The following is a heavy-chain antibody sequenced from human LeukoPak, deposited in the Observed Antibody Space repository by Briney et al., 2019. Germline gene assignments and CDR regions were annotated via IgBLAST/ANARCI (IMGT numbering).Heavy chain of an antibody. D-gene: IGHD1-26*01. CDR1: GFTFSNYA. CDR2: ISGSGGST. CDR3: AKGSGSYRFDY. Sequence: PGGSLRLSCAASGFTFSNYAMSWVRQAPGKGLEWDSGISGSGGSTYYADSVKGRFTISRDNSKNTLFLQMNSLRAEDTAVYYCAKGSGSYRFDYWGQGTLVTVSS. J-gene: IGHJ4*02. V-gene: IGHV3-23*01.